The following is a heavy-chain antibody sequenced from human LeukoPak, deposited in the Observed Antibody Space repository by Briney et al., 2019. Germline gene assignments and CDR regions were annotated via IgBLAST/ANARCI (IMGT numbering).Heavy chain of an antibody. D-gene: IGHD2-21*02. CDR3: TKRRPSGSVTVDEY. V-gene: IGHV3-23*01. CDR2: ISYNSANK. J-gene: IGHJ4*02. CDR1: GFTFSSFT. Sequence: GGSLRLSCTTIGFTFSSFTMSWVRQAPGKGLEWVSSISYNSANKWHADSVKGRFTISRDNSKNTLYLQMHSLRADDTALYYCTKRRPSGSVTVDEYWGQGALVTVSS.